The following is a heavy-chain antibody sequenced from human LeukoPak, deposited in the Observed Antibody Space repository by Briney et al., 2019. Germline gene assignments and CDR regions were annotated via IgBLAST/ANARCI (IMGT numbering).Heavy chain of an antibody. CDR1: GYTFTSYG. Sequence: ASVKVSCKASGYTFTSYGISWLRQAPGQGLEWMGWISVYNGNTNYAQKLQGRVTMTTDTSTSTAYMELRSLRSDDTAVYYCARDPGGYSYGENDYWGQGTLVTVSS. D-gene: IGHD5-18*01. CDR3: ARDPGGYSYGENDY. V-gene: IGHV1-18*01. J-gene: IGHJ4*02. CDR2: ISVYNGNT.